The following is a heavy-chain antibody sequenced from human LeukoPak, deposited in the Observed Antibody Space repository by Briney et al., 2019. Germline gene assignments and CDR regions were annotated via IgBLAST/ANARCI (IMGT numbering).Heavy chain of an antibody. Sequence: GGSLRLSCAAFGFTFSSYIMNWVRQAPGKGLEWVSYISSSRRTIYDADSVKGRFTISRDNARNSLYLQMNSLRAEDTAVYYCAREASSGWHYFDYWGQGTLLTVSS. J-gene: IGHJ4*02. D-gene: IGHD6-19*01. V-gene: IGHV3-48*01. CDR1: GFTFSSYI. CDR3: AREASSGWHYFDY. CDR2: ISSSRRTI.